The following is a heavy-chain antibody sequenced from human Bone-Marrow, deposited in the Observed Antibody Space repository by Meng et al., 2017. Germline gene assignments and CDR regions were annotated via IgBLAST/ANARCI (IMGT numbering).Heavy chain of an antibody. CDR1: GGSITSTSSY. J-gene: IGHJ4*02. CDR3: VISSHN. CDR2: IYYRGST. Sequence: QLHLQESGPGLVKPSETLSLTCTISGGSITSTSSYWGWVRQPPGKGLEWIGSIYYRGSTNYNPSLKSRISMSVDMSKNQFSLKVNSVTAADTAIYYCVISSHNWGQGTPVTVSS. V-gene: IGHV4-39*07. D-gene: IGHD3-3*02.